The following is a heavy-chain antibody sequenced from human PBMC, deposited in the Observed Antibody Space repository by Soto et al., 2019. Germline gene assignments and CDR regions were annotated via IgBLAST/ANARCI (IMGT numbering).Heavy chain of an antibody. CDR1: GFTFSSYG. CDR2: ISYDGSNK. J-gene: IGHJ6*03. V-gene: IGHV3-30*18. Sequence: QVQLVDSGGAVVQPGRSLRLSCAASGFTFSSYGMHWVRQAPGKGLEWVAGISYDGSNKYYADSVKGRFTISRDNSKNTLYLQMNSLRAEDTAVYYCANAPSGVTGAGYYYYLDVWGKGTTVTVSS. D-gene: IGHD7-27*01. CDR3: ANAPSGVTGAGYYYYLDV.